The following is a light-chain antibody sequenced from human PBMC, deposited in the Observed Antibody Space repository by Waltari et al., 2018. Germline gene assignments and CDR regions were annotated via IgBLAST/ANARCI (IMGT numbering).Light chain of an antibody. Sequence: EIVLTQSPGTLSLSPGERATLSCRTSQSVSRALAWYQQKPGQAPRLLIYGIFKRATGIPDRFSGSGSGTDFSLTISRLEPEDFAVYYCQHYVMLPVTFGQGTRVEVK. V-gene: IGKV3-20*01. CDR1: QSVSRA. J-gene: IGKJ1*01. CDR3: QHYVMLPVT. CDR2: GIF.